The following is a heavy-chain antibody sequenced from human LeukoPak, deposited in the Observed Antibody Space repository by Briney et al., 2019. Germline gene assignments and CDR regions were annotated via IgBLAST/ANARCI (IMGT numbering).Heavy chain of an antibody. CDR1: GGSISRSRYD. J-gene: IGHJ4*03. CDR3: ATRGDSAYYYDSSGNYPFDN. CDR2: IYYSGCT. V-gene: IGHV4-39*01. D-gene: IGHD3-22*01. Sequence: SETLSLTCTVSGGSISRSRYDWGWIPQPPGEGLEWIGSIYYSGCTYYNPSLKSRVTISLDTSKNQFSPTLRSVTAADTAVYYCATRGDSAYYYDSSGNYPFDNWGHGTLVTVSS.